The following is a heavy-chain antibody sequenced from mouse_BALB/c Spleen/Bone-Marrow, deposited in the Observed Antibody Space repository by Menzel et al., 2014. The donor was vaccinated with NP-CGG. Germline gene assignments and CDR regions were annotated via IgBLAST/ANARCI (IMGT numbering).Heavy chain of an antibody. CDR3: ESRGEYFDV. CDR1: GYSFTGYY. V-gene: IGHV1-31*01. J-gene: IGHJ1*01. CDR2: IYPYDGVS. Sequence: VQLQQSGPELVKPGASVKISCKASGYSFTGYYMHWVKQSHGNSLDWIGYIYPYDGVSSYNQKFKGKATLTVDKSSSTAYMELRSLTSDDSAVYYCESRGEYFDVWGAGTTVAVSS.